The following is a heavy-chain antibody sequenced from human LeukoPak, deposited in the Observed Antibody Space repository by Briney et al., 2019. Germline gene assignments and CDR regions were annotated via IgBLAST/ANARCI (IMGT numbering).Heavy chain of an antibody. CDR2: INYSGST. V-gene: IGHV4-30-4*01. J-gene: IGHJ5*02. CDR1: GGSISSDNYQ. Sequence: SETLSLTCTVSGGSISSDNYQWSWIRQPPGKGLEWIGYINYSGSTYYNPSLKSRVTTSVGTSKNQFSLKLTSVTAADTAVYYCARYGSGSTWFDPWGQGTLVTVSS. CDR3: ARYGSGSTWFDP. D-gene: IGHD3-10*01.